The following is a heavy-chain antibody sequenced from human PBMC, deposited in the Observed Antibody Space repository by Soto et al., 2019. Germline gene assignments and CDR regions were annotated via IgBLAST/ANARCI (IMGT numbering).Heavy chain of an antibody. V-gene: IGHV3-33*01. CDR2: IWYDGSNK. J-gene: IGHJ3*02. CDR1: GFTFSSYG. Sequence: GGSLRLSCAASGFTFSSYGMHWVRQAPGKGLEWVAVIWYDGSNKYYADSVKGQFTISRDNSKNTLYLQMNSLRAEDTAGYYCAREGSDIYYAFDIWGQGTMVTVSS. D-gene: IGHD1-26*01. CDR3: AREGSDIYYAFDI.